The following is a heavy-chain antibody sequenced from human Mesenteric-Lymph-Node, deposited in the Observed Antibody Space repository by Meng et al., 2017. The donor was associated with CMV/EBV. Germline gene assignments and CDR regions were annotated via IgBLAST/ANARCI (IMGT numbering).Heavy chain of an antibody. CDR1: GYSISSGYY. Sequence: GSLRLSCTVSGYSISSGYYWGWIRQPPGKGLEWIGNFHHGGTIYYNPSLKSRVTISVDTSKNHFSLNLSSVTASDTAVYYCARDAGGTGTSGYYYYYGMDVWGQGTTVTVSS. V-gene: IGHV4-38-2*02. J-gene: IGHJ6*02. CDR2: FHHGGTI. D-gene: IGHD1-7*01. CDR3: ARDAGGTGTSGYYYYYGMDV.